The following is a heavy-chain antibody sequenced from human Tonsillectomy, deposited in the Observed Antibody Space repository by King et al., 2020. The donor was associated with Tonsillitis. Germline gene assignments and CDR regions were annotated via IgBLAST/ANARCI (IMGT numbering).Heavy chain of an antibody. V-gene: IGHV3-48*02. CDR1: GFTFSSYS. CDR2: ISRSSSTI. CDR3: ARGPYSHWFDP. D-gene: IGHD1-26*01. J-gene: IGHJ5*02. Sequence: VQLVESGGGLVQPGGSLRLSCAASGFTFSSYSMNWVRQAPGKGLEWISYISRSSSTIYYADSVKGRFTISRDNAKNSLHLQMSSLRDEDTAVYYCARGPYSHWFDPWGQGTLVTVSS.